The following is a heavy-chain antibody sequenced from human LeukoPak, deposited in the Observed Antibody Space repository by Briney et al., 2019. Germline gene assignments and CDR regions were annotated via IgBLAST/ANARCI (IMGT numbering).Heavy chain of an antibody. J-gene: IGHJ4*02. CDR2: IYYSGST. D-gene: IGHD1-26*01. V-gene: IGHV4-59*08. CDR1: GGSISSYY. CDR3: ARTIVGAIFDY. Sequence: SETLSLTCTVSGGSISSYYWSWIRQSPGKGLEWIGYIYYSGSTNYTPSLKSRVTMSVDTSKNQFSLKLSSVTAADTAVYYCARTIVGAIFDYWGQGTLVTVSS.